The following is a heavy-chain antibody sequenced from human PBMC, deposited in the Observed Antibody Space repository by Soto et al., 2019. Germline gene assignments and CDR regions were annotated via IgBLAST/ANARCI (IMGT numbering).Heavy chain of an antibody. D-gene: IGHD6-6*01. CDR2: IWYDGSNK. Sequence: GGSLRLSCAASGFTFSSYGMHWVRQAPGKGLEWVAVIWYDGSNKYYADSVKGRFTISRDNSKNTLYLQMNSLRAEDTAVYYCARDSFRDQAYSSSSHSNYYYYYGMDVWGQGTTVTVSS. CDR1: GFTFSSYG. V-gene: IGHV3-33*01. CDR3: ARDSFRDQAYSSSSHSNYYYYYGMDV. J-gene: IGHJ6*02.